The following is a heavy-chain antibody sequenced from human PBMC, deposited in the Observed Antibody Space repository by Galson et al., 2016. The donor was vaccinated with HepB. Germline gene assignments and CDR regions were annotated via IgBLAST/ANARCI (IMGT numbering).Heavy chain of an antibody. CDR2: ISWDGRSP. Sequence: SLRLSCAASGYTFDDYTMHWVRQSPGKGLEWVSLISWDGRSPSYADSVKGRFTISRDNTKNFLYLQMNSLRTEDTALYFCGKDWGSLWESSGKGMDVWCRGTTVTVSS. CDR3: GKDWGSLWESSGKGMDV. CDR1: GYTFDDYT. V-gene: IGHV3-43*01. J-gene: IGHJ6*02. D-gene: IGHD3-10*01.